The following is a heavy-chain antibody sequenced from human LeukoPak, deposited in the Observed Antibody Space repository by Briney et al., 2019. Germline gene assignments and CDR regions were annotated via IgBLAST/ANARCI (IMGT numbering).Heavy chain of an antibody. Sequence: SETLSLTCTVSGSSISSYYWSWIRQPPGKGLEWIGYIYYSGSTNYNPSLKSRVTISVDTSKNQFSLKLSSVTAADTAVYYCAREEYGSGSYYRGWFDPWGQGTLVTVSS. V-gene: IGHV4-59*01. D-gene: IGHD3-10*01. CDR1: GSSISSYY. CDR3: AREEYGSGSYYRGWFDP. CDR2: IYYSGST. J-gene: IGHJ5*02.